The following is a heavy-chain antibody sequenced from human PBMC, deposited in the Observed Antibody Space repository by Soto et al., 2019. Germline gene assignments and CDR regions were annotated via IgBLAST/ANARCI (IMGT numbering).Heavy chain of an antibody. D-gene: IGHD4-17*01. CDR1: GYTLTELS. V-gene: IGHV1-24*01. CDR2: FDPEDGET. CDR3: ATDLGQELNDYGDYRFDP. Sequence: ASVKVSCKVSGYTLTELSMHWVRQAPGKGLEWMGGFDPEDGETIYAQKFQGRVTMTEDTSTDTAYMELSSLRSEDTAVYYCATDLGQELNDYGDYRFDPWGQGTLVTVSS. J-gene: IGHJ5*02.